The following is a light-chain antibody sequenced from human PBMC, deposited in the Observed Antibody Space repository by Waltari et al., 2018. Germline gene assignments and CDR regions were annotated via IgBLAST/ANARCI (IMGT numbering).Light chain of an antibody. CDR2: DIS. V-gene: IGLV7-46*01. CDR3: LLSYDVGRPV. Sequence: QAVVTQEPSLTVSPGGTVTLTCGSTSGAVTRYHYPSWFHPNPGQAPRTLITDISRRLSRTPARFSGSLLGDKAALTLSGAQPEDEADYYCLLSYDVGRPVFGGGTKVTVL. J-gene: IGLJ2*01. CDR1: SGAVTRYHY.